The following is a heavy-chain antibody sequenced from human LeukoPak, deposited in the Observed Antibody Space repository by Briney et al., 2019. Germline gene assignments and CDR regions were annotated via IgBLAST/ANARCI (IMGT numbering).Heavy chain of an antibody. V-gene: IGHV3-15*01. Sequence: GGSLRLSCVASGPTFSNAWMSWIRQAPGKGLQWVGHIKSKTDGGTTDYAAPVKGRFTISRDDSKNTLYLQMNSLKNEDAALYYCTALGAASEYWGQGALVTVSS. CDR2: IKSKTDGGTT. D-gene: IGHD2-15*01. CDR1: GPTFSNAW. CDR3: TALGAASEY. J-gene: IGHJ4*02.